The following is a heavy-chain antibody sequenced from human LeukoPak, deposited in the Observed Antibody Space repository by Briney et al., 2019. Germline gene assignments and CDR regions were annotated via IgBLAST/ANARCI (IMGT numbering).Heavy chain of an antibody. Sequence: SETLSLTCTVSGYSISSGYYWGWIRQPPGKGLEWIGSIYHSGSTYYNPSLKNRVTISVDTSKNQFSLKLSSVTAADTAVYYCARHTYSYGHYYFDYWGQGTLVTVSS. CDR3: ARHTYSYGHYYFDY. V-gene: IGHV4-38-2*02. CDR1: GYSISSGYY. J-gene: IGHJ4*02. D-gene: IGHD5-18*01. CDR2: IYHSGST.